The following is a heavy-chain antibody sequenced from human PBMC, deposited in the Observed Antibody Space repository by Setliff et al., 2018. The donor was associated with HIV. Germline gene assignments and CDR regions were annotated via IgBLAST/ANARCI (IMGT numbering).Heavy chain of an antibody. Sequence: PSETLSLTCAVYGWSFSGYYWSWIRQPPGKGLEWIGEINHSGSTNYNPSLKSRVTMSVDKSKNQFSLRLSSVTAADTAVYYCARARRAGSGPKYFQHWGQGTLVTVSS. V-gene: IGHV4-34*01. CDR3: ARARRAGSGPKYFQH. CDR2: INHSGST. CDR1: GWSFSGYY. J-gene: IGHJ1*01. D-gene: IGHD2-15*01.